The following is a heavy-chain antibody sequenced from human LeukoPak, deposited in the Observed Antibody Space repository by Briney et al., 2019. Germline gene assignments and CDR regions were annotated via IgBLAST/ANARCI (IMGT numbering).Heavy chain of an antibody. J-gene: IGHJ4*02. CDR3: ARDHYYGSGSSDY. CDR2: IKQDGSEK. Sequence: GGSLRLSCAASGFTFSSYWMSWVRQAPGKGLEWVANIKQDGSEKYYVDFVKGRFTISRDNAKNSLYLQMNSLRAEDTAVYYCARDHYYGSGSSDYWGQGTLVTVSS. CDR1: GFTFSSYW. D-gene: IGHD3-10*01. V-gene: IGHV3-7*01.